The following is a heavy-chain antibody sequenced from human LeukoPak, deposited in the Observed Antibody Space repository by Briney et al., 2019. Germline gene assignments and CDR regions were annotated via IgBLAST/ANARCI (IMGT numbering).Heavy chain of an antibody. V-gene: IGHV1-58*02. J-gene: IGHJ4*02. D-gene: IGHD3-3*01. CDR1: GFTFTSSA. CDR3: AAAEWFMPDGETPFDY. Sequence: SVKVSCKACGFTFTSSAMQWVRQARGQRLEWIGWIVVGSGNTNYAQKFQERVTITRDMSTSTAYMELSSLRSEDTAVYYCAAAEWFMPDGETPFDYWGQGTLVTVSS. CDR2: IVVGSGNT.